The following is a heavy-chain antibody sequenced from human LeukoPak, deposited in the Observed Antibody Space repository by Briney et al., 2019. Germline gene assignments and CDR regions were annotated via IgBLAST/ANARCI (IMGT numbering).Heavy chain of an antibody. J-gene: IGHJ4*02. Sequence: PGGSLRLSCAASGFTFSSYSMNWVRQAPGKGLEWVSSISSSSSYIYYADSVKGRFTISRDNAKNSLYLQMNSLRAEDTAVYYCARFVTRRNDFDDWGQGTLVTVSS. CDR2: ISSSSSYI. CDR3: ARFVTRRNDFDD. V-gene: IGHV3-21*01. D-gene: IGHD1-1*01. CDR1: GFTFSSYS.